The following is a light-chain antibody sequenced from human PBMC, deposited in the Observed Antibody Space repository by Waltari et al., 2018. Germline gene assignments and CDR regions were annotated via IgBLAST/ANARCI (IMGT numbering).Light chain of an antibody. CDR3: QQYNNWPPIT. Sequence: DIQMTQSPSTLSASVGDRVTITCRASQNINSWLAWYQQKPGKAPKVRIFDASSLESGVPSRFSGSGSGTEFTLTISSLQPDDVATYHCQQYNNWPPITFGQGTRLEIK. J-gene: IGKJ5*01. V-gene: IGKV1-5*01. CDR1: QNINSW. CDR2: DAS.